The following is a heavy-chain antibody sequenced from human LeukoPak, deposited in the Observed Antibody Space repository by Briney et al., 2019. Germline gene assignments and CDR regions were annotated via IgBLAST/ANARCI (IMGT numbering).Heavy chain of an antibody. Sequence: GGSLRLSCAASGFTFSDYYMSWIRQSPGKDLEWVSYISSSGFTIFYADSVMGRFTISKDNARNSLYLQMNSLRAEDTAVYYCARVLYGDYSPFDSWGQGTLVTVSS. CDR1: GFTFSDYY. D-gene: IGHD4-17*01. CDR3: ARVLYGDYSPFDS. J-gene: IGHJ4*02. V-gene: IGHV3-11*01. CDR2: ISSSGFTI.